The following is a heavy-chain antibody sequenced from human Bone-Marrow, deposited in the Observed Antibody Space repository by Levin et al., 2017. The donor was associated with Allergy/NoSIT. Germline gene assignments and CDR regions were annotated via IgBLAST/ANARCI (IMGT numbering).Heavy chain of an antibody. CDR1: GGSISSGDYY. CDR2: VYYSGST. J-gene: IGHJ4*02. V-gene: IGHV4-30-4*01. Sequence: SQTLSLTCTVSGGSISSGDYYWRWIRQPPGKGLERIGHVYYSGSTHLNPSLQSRVTISVDTSKNQFSLKMYSVTAADTALYFCARENFDCSVTTCYDNYWGQGMLVTVSS. D-gene: IGHD2-2*01. CDR3: ARENFDCSVTTCYDNY.